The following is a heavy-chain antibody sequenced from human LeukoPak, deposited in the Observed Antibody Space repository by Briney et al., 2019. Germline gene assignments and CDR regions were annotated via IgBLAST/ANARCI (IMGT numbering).Heavy chain of an antibody. Sequence: ASVKVSCKASGGTFSSYAISWVRQAPGQGLEWTGGIIPIFGTANYAQKFQGRVTITADESTSTAYMELSSLRSEDTAVYYCASPLPEYYYYGMDVWGQGTTVTVSS. CDR1: GGTFSSYA. CDR3: ASPLPEYYYYGMDV. J-gene: IGHJ6*02. V-gene: IGHV1-69*13. CDR2: IIPIFGTA.